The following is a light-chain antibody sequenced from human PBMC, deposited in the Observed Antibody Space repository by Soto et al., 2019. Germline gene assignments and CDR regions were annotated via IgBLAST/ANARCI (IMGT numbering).Light chain of an antibody. J-gene: IGKJ2*01. Sequence: EIVLTQSPGTLSLSPGERATLSCRASQSVSSSYLAWYQKKPGQAPRLLIYGASSRATGIPDRFSGSWSGTNFTLTISRLEPEDLAVYYCKQYGSSPLYTFGQGTKLEIK. V-gene: IGKV3-20*01. CDR2: GAS. CDR1: QSVSSSY. CDR3: KQYGSSPLYT.